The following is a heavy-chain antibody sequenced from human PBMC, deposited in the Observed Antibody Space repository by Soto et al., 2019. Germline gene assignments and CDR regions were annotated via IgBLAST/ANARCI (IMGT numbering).Heavy chain of an antibody. D-gene: IGHD3-10*01. Sequence: ASVKVSCKASGYTFTSYYMHWVRQAPGQGLEWMGIINPSGGSTSYAQKFQGRVTMTRDTSTSTVYMELSSLRSEDTAVYYCARDQRITMVRGVIITGPSFDYWGQGTLVTVSS. J-gene: IGHJ4*02. V-gene: IGHV1-46*01. CDR3: ARDQRITMVRGVIITGPSFDY. CDR1: GYTFTSYY. CDR2: INPSGGST.